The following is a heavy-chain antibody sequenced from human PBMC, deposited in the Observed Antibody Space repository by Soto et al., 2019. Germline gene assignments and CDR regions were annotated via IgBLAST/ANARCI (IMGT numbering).Heavy chain of an antibody. CDR1: GYTFPSYG. D-gene: IGHD3-9*01. V-gene: IGHV1-18*01. CDR3: ASWDREDMLTGYFQ. J-gene: IGHJ4*02. CDR2: ISPYNGNT. Sequence: QVQLVQSGAEVKKPGASVKVSCKASGYTFPSYGISWVRQAPGQGLEWMGWISPYNGNTKYAQKLQGRVTMTTDTSTSIAYMELRSLRSDDTAVYYCASWDREDMLTGYFQWGQGTLVTVSS.